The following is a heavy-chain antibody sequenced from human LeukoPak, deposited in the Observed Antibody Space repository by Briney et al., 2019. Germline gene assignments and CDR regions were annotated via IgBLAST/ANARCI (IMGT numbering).Heavy chain of an antibody. V-gene: IGHV3-23*01. Sequence: GGFLRLSCAASGFTFSSSAMSWVRQAPGKGLKWVSAISGSGGSTYYADSVKGRITISRDNSKNTLYLQMNSLRAEDTAVYYCAKGVGYCSGGSCQQFDYWGQGTLVTVSS. CDR3: AKGVGYCSGGSCQQFDY. D-gene: IGHD2-15*01. CDR1: GFTFSSSA. J-gene: IGHJ4*02. CDR2: ISGSGGST.